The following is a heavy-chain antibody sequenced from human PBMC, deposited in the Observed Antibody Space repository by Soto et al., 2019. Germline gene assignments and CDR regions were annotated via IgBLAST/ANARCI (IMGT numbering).Heavy chain of an antibody. Sequence: EVHLVESGGGLVKPGGSLRLSCAASGFGFADGWMSWVRQAPGKGLEWVGRVKSKTSGGTTDYNAPVEGRFTISRDDSKTTRNLKRNGLKGEDTAVYYCTTIVAGTGYWGQGTLVSVSS. D-gene: IGHD6-19*01. CDR1: GFGFADGW. J-gene: IGHJ4*02. V-gene: IGHV3-15*01. CDR3: TTIVAGTGY. CDR2: VKSKTSGGTT.